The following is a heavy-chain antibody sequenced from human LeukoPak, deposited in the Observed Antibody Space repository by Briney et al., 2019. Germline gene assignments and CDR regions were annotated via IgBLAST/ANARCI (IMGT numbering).Heavy chain of an antibody. Sequence: SETLSLTCTVSGGSISSGDYYWGWIRQPPGKGLEWFGYIYYSGSTYYNPSLKSRVTISVDTSKNQFSLKLSSVTAADTAVYYCARGVESDILTGYDPYFDYWGQGTLVTVSS. CDR1: GGSISSGDYY. D-gene: IGHD3-9*01. V-gene: IGHV4-30-4*01. J-gene: IGHJ4*02. CDR2: IYYSGST. CDR3: ARGVESDILTGYDPYFDY.